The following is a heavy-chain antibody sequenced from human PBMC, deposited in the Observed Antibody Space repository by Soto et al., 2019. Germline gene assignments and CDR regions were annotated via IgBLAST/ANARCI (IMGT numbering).Heavy chain of an antibody. Sequence: PGGSLRLSCAASGFTFDDYGMSWVRQAPGKGLEWVSGINWNGGSTGYADSVKGRFTISRDNAKNSLYLQMNSLRAEDTALYHCARNGGDFWYFDLWGRGTLVTVSS. CDR2: INWNGGST. D-gene: IGHD2-8*01. V-gene: IGHV3-20*01. CDR1: GFTFDDYG. J-gene: IGHJ2*01. CDR3: ARNGGDFWYFDL.